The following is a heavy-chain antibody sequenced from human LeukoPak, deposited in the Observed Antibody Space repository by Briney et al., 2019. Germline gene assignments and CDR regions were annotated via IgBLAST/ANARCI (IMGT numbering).Heavy chain of an antibody. CDR3: ARDQFYGDYVSWFDP. Sequence: PSETLSLTCTVSGGSISSYYWSWIRQPAGKGLEWIGRIYTSGSTNYNPSLKSRVTMSVDTSKNQFSLKLSSVTAADTAVYYCARDQFYGDYVSWFDPWGQGTLVTVSS. V-gene: IGHV4-4*07. CDR2: IYTSGST. J-gene: IGHJ5*02. CDR1: GGSISSYY. D-gene: IGHD4-17*01.